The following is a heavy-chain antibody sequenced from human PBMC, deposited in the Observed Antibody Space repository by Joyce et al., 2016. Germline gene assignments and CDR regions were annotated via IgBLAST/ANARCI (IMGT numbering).Heavy chain of an antibody. CDR1: GYTFTDDG. D-gene: IGHD2-15*01. CDR3: ARDSRLVLIAAPVPDY. Sequence: QVQLVQSGAEIKRPGASVKVSCRASGYTFTDDGFSWVRQAPGQGLEWMGWISAYNGNTNDAQRLQGRVTMTTDTSTNTAYMELSSLRSDDTAVYFCARDSRLVLIAAPVPDYWGQGTLVTVSS. CDR2: ISAYNGNT. V-gene: IGHV1-18*01. J-gene: IGHJ4*02.